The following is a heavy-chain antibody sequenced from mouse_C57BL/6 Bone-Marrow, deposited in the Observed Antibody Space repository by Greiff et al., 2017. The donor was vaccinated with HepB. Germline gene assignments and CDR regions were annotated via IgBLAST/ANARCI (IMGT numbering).Heavy chain of an antibody. CDR1: GFTFSSYA. CDR2: ISDGGSYT. V-gene: IGHV5-4*01. D-gene: IGHD6-1*01. CDR3: ARDRPLRGYFDY. Sequence: EVQLQESGGGLVKPGGSLKLSCAASGFTFSSYAMSWVRQTPEKRLEWVATISDGGSYTYYPDNVKGRFTISRDNAKNNLYLHMSHLKSEDTAMYYCARDRPLRGYFDYWGQGTTLTVSS. J-gene: IGHJ2*01.